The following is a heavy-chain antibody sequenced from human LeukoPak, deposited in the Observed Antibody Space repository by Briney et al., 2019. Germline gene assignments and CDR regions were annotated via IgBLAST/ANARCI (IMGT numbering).Heavy chain of an antibody. J-gene: IGHJ4*02. V-gene: IGHV3-30-3*01. CDR2: ISYDGSNK. CDR3: ARDYYFDY. CDR1: GLTYSSYA. Sequence: GRSLRLSCAASGLTYSSYAMHWVRQAPGKGLEWVAVISYDGSNKYYADSVKGRFTISRDNSKNTLYLQMNSLRAEDTAVYYCARDYYFDYWGQGTLVTVSS.